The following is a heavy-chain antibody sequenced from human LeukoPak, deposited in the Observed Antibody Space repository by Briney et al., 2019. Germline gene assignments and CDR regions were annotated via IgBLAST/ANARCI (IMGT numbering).Heavy chain of an antibody. Sequence: GESLKISCKGYGYDFTSFWIAWVRQMPGKGLEWMGVIYLGDSETRYSPSFQGQVTISADKSINTAYVQWTSLKASDTAMYYCARPYGSCRTDGFDIWGQGTMVTVSS. J-gene: IGHJ3*02. CDR1: GYDFTSFW. V-gene: IGHV5-51*01. CDR2: IYLGDSET. CDR3: ARPYGSCRTDGFDI. D-gene: IGHD6-19*01.